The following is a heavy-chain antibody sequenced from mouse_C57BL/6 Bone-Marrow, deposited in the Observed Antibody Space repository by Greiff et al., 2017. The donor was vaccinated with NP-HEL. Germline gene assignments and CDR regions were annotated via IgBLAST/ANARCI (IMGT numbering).Heavy chain of an antibody. CDR1: AYEFPSHD. V-gene: IGHV5-2*01. J-gene: IGHJ1*03. CDR2: INSDGGST. CDR3: ARHGYGSSYWYFDV. D-gene: IGHD1-1*01. Sequence: EVQLQQSGGGLVQPGESLKLSCESNAYEFPSHDMSWVRKTPEKRLELVAAINSDGGSTYYPDTMEGRFIISRDNTKKTLYLQMSSMRSEATALYYCARHGYGSSYWYFDVWGTGTTVTVSS.